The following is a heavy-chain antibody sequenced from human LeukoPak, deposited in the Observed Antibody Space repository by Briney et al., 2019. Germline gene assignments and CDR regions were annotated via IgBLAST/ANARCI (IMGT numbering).Heavy chain of an antibody. V-gene: IGHV1-24*01. CDR1: GYTLTELS. D-gene: IGHD6-6*01. CDR3: ATEGRSRGIAAPYGMDV. CDR2: FDPEDGET. J-gene: IGHJ6*02. Sequence: GASVKVSCKVSGYTLTELSMHWVRQAPGKGLEWMGGFDPEDGETIYAQKFQGRVTMTEDTSTDTAYMKLSSLRSEDTAVYYCATEGRSRGIAAPYGMDVWGQGTTVTVSS.